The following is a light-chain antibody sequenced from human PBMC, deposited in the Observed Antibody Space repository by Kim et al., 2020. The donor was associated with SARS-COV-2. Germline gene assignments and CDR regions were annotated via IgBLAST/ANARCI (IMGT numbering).Light chain of an antibody. J-gene: IGLJ2*01. CDR2: DVT. CDR3: SSYRNANSVV. V-gene: IGLV2-14*03. CDR1: SSDVGGYNY. Sequence: GQSITISCTGTSSDVGGYNYVSWYQQHPGKAPKLIIYDVTNRPSGVSNRFSGSKSANTASLTISGLQADDEAAYYCSSYRNANSVVFGGGTKVTVL.